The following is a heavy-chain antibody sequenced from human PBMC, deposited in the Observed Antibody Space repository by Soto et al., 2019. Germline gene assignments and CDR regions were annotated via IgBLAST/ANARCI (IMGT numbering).Heavy chain of an antibody. D-gene: IGHD1-1*01. Sequence: QVQLQESGPGLMKPSQPLSLTCTVSGGSIRSGGYYWSWIRQHPGKGLEWIGYIYYSGSTYYNPSLKCRVTISVGTSKNHFSLMLSCVTAADTAGYYCASGVPWFDPWGQGTLVTVST. V-gene: IGHV4-31*03. CDR2: IYYSGST. J-gene: IGHJ5*02. CDR1: GGSIRSGGYY. CDR3: ASGVPWFDP.